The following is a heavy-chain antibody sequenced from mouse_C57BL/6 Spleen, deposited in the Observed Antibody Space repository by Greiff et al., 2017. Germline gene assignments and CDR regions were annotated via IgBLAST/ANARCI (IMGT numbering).Heavy chain of an antibody. CDR2: IYPRDGST. V-gene: IGHV1-78*01. CDR3: ARGGSYYGNYFYAMDY. D-gene: IGHD2-1*01. Sequence: VQLQQSDAELVKPGASVKISCKVSGYTFTDYTIHWMKQRPEQGLEWIGYIYPRDGSTKYNEKFKGKATLTADKSSSTAYMQLNSLTSEDSSVYFCARGGSYYGNYFYAMDYWGQGTSVTVSS. CDR1: GYTFTDYT. J-gene: IGHJ4*01.